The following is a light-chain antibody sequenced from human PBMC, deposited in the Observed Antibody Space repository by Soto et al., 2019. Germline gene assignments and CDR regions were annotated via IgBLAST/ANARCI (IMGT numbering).Light chain of an antibody. Sequence: ETVLMQSPGTLSLSPGERATLSCRATQSVSSSYLAWYQQKPGQAPRLLIYGASNRATGIPDRFSGSGSGTDFTLTISRLEPGDFAVYYCQQYGGSPLTFGGGTKVEIK. V-gene: IGKV3-20*01. J-gene: IGKJ4*01. CDR1: QSVSSSY. CDR3: QQYGGSPLT. CDR2: GAS.